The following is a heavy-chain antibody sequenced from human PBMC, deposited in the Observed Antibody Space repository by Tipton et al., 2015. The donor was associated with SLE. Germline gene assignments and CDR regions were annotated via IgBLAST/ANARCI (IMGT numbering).Heavy chain of an antibody. CDR2: ISGSGGST. V-gene: IGHV3-23*01. Sequence: SLRLSCAASGFTFSNYAMSWVRQAPGKGLEWVSAISGSGGSTYYADSVKGRFTISRDNSKNTLYLQMNSLRAEDTAVYYCARRGTVTGRKAFDIWGQGTMVTVSS. J-gene: IGHJ3*02. D-gene: IGHD4-17*01. CDR1: GFTFSNYA. CDR3: ARRGTVTGRKAFDI.